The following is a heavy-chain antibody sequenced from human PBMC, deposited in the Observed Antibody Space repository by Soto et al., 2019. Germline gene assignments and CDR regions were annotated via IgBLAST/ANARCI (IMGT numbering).Heavy chain of an antibody. D-gene: IGHD2-2*01. CDR2: ISSNGVGT. CDR1: GFTLSGYA. J-gene: IGHJ4*02. Sequence: GGSLRLSCAASGFTLSGYAMDWVRQAPGKGLEYVSGISSNGVGTYYANSVKGRLTISRDNAKNSLYLQMNSLRAEDTAVYYCAREGEYCSSTSGYPQVDYWGQGTLVTVSS. V-gene: IGHV3-64*04. CDR3: AREGEYCSSTSGYPQVDY.